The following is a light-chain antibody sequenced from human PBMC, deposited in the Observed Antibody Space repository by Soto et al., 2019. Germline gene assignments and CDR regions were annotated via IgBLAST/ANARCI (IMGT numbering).Light chain of an antibody. CDR1: PSVAYW. V-gene: IGKV1-5*01. CDR2: DGS. CDR3: QHYNTYSKA. J-gene: IGKJ2*01. Sequence: DIQMTQSPSTLSTSVGARVTLTCRASPSVAYWLAWYQQKPGKAPSLLIYDGSTLATGVPPRFSGGGFGTEFTLNISSVQPDDSALYYCQHYNTYSKAFGPGTRVEIK.